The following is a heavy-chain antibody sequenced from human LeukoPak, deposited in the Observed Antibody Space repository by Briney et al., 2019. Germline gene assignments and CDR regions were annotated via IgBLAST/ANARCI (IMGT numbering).Heavy chain of an antibody. CDR1: GGSISSSSYY. J-gene: IGHJ5*02. V-gene: IGHV4-39*01. CDR2: IYYSGST. D-gene: IGHD4-11*01. Sequence: PSETLSLTCTVSGGSISSSSYYWGWIRQPPGQGLEWIGSIYYSGSTYHNPSLKSRVTITVDTSKNQFSLKLSPVTAADTAVYYCASQLQYWTSRWFDPWGQGTLVTVSS. CDR3: ASQLQYWTSRWFDP.